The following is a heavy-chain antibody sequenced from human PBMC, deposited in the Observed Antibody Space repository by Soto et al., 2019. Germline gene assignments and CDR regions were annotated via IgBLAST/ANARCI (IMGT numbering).Heavy chain of an antibody. Sequence: GSVKVSCKASGYTFTGYYIHWVRPAPGQGLEWMGWINPNIGATDYVHNFQGRVTMTRDRTITTAYMELSRLRSDDTAVSFCATRKLDVDPLAPWGQGTLVTVSS. D-gene: IGHD2-2*03. CDR1: GYTFTGYY. CDR3: ATRKLDVDPLAP. J-gene: IGHJ5*02. CDR2: INPNIGAT. V-gene: IGHV1-2*02.